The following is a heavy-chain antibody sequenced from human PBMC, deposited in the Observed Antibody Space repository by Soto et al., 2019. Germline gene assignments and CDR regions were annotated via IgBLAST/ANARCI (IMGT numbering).Heavy chain of an antibody. CDR1: GYSFTDYH. V-gene: IGHV1-2*04. J-gene: IGHJ6*02. CDR3: ARGDSTDCSNGVCSFFYNHDMDV. D-gene: IGHD2-8*01. CDR2: INPKSGGT. Sequence: ASVKVSGKASGYSFTDYHIHWVRQAPGQGLEWLGRINPKSGGTSTAQKFQGWVTMPTDTSISTASMELTRLTSDDTAIYYCARGDSTDCSNGVCSFFYNHDMDVWCQGTTVIVSS.